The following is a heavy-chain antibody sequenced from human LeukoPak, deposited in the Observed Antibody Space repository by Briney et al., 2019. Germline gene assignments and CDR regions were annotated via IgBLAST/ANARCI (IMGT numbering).Heavy chain of an antibody. D-gene: IGHD2-2*02. CDR3: ATRGLLGYCSSTSCYSDDYYYYGMDV. J-gene: IGHJ6*02. V-gene: IGHV1-18*01. CDR2: ISAYNGNT. Sequence: GASVKVSCKASGYTFTSYGISWVRQAPGQGLEWMGWISAYNGNTNYAQKLQGRVTMTTDTSTSTAHMELRSLRSDDTAVYYCATRGLLGYCSSTSCYSDDYYYYGMDVWGQGTTVTVSS. CDR1: GYTFTSYG.